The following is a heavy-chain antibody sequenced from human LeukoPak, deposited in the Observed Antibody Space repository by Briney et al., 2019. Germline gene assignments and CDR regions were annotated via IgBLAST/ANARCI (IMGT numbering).Heavy chain of an antibody. CDR2: ISYDGSNK. CDR1: GFTFSSYA. V-gene: IGHV3-30*04. Sequence: GGSLRLSCAASGFTFSSYAMHWVRQAPGKGLEWVAVISYDGSNKYYADSVKGRFTISRDNSKNTLYLQMNSLRAEDTAVYYCARDSRLFTWGQGTLVTVSS. CDR3: ARDSRLFT. J-gene: IGHJ5*02. D-gene: IGHD3-22*01.